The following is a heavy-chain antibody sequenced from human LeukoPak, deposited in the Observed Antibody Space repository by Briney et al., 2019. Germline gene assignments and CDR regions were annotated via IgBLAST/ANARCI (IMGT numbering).Heavy chain of an antibody. CDR3: ANGNRCTSPNCLGYYYFYMDV. CDR2: FSGSGGTT. V-gene: IGHV3-23*01. CDR1: GFAFSSYA. D-gene: IGHD2-8*01. Sequence: GGSLRLSCAASGFAFSSYAMNWVRQAPGRGLEWVSGFSGSGGTTYYADSVKGRFTISRDNSKNTLYLQMTSLRAEDTAVYYCANGNRCTSPNCLGYYYFYMDVWGKGTTVTVSS. J-gene: IGHJ6*03.